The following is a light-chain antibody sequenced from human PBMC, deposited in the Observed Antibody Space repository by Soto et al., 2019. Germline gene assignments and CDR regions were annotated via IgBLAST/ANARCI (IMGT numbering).Light chain of an antibody. CDR3: QQRYSWPRA. V-gene: IGKV3-11*01. J-gene: IGKJ4*01. CDR2: DAS. Sequence: EIVLTQSPATLSLSPGERATLSYRASQSISSYLAWYQQKPGQAPRLLIYDASNRATGVPARFSGSGSGTDFTLTISSLEPEDFAFYYCQQRYSWPRAFGGGTKVEIK. CDR1: QSISSY.